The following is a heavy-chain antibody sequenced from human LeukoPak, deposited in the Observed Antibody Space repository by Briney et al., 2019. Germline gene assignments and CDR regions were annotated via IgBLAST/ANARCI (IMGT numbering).Heavy chain of an antibody. CDR3: ARARGRAAAASTGFDP. V-gene: IGHV4-34*01. CDR1: GGSFSGYY. D-gene: IGHD6-13*01. Sequence: PSETLSLTCAVYGGSFSGYYWSWIRQPPGKGLEWIGEANPSGSSNFNPSLKSRVTISVDTSKNQFSLKLTSVTAADTAVYYCARARGRAAAASTGFDPWGRGTLVTVSS. CDR2: ANPSGSS. J-gene: IGHJ5*02.